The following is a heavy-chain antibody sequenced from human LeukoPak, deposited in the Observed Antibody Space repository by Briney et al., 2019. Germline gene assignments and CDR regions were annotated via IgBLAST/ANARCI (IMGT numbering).Heavy chain of an antibody. CDR2: ISAYNGNT. Sequence: GASVKVSCKASGYTFTSYGISWVRQAPGQGLEWMGWISAYNGNTNYAQKLQGRVTMTTDTSASTAYMELRSLRSDDTAVYYCARSETLYDYVWGSYRSYFDYWGQGTLVTVSS. CDR3: ARSETLYDYVWGSYRSYFDY. CDR1: GYTFTSYG. J-gene: IGHJ4*02. V-gene: IGHV1-18*01. D-gene: IGHD3-16*02.